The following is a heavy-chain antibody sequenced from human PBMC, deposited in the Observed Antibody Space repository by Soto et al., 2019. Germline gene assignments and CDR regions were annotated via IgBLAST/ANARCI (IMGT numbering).Heavy chain of an antibody. CDR3: AKGGDSWSGYSHY. CDR2: ISDSGGSS. D-gene: IGHD3-3*01. Sequence: GSLRLSCAASGFSFSNYVIIFVGQAPFKGLEWVSGISDSGGSSYDVDSVRGRFTISRDNSRNTLYLQMNSLTNEDTAVYYCAKGGDSWSGYSHYWGPGTLVTVSS. J-gene: IGHJ4*02. CDR1: GFSFSNYV. V-gene: IGHV3-23*01.